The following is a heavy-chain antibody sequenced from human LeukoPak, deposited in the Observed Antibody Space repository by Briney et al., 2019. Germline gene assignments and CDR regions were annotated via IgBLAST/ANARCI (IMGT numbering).Heavy chain of an antibody. CDR3: ARGLGYCTSTTCLLPFDY. D-gene: IGHD2-2*01. CDR1: GFTVSTYY. Sequence: GGSLRLSCAASGFTVSTYYMTWVRQAPGKGLECVSVMYSGGSTYYADSVKGRFTVSRDNSKNTLYLQMNSLRAEDTAMYYCARGLGYCTSTTCLLPFDYWGQGTLVTVSS. CDR2: MYSGGST. V-gene: IGHV3-53*01. J-gene: IGHJ4*02.